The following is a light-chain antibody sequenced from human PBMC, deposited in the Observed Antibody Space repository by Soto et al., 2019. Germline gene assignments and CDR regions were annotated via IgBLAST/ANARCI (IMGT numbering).Light chain of an antibody. V-gene: IGKV3-20*01. CDR1: QSVYNRY. J-gene: IGKJ2*01. Sequence: EIVLTQSPGTLSLSPGERATLSCRASQSVYNRYLAWYQQKPGQAPRLLIYGASSRATGIPDRFSGSGSGTDFTLTISRLEPEDFAVYYCQQHGSSPPYTFGQGTKVEIK. CDR2: GAS. CDR3: QQHGSSPPYT.